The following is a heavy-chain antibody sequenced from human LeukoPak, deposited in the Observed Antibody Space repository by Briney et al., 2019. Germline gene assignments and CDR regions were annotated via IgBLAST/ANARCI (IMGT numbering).Heavy chain of an antibody. CDR2: LYPGDSDT. D-gene: IGHD3-10*01. CDR1: GYNFTSYW. J-gene: IGHJ4*02. CDR3: ARGYYGSSGFDY. Sequence: SGESLKISCKSSGYNFTSYWIGWVRQMPGKGLEWLGILYPGDSDTRYSPPFQGQVTISADKSISTAYLQWSSLQASDTARYYCARGYYGSSGFDYWGQGTLVTVSS. V-gene: IGHV5-51*01.